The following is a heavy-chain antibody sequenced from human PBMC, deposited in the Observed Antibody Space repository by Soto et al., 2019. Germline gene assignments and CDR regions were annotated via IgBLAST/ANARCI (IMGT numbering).Heavy chain of an antibody. Sequence: GGSLRLSCAASGFTFSSHAMHWVRQAPGKGLEWVAVISYDGSNKYYADSVKGRFTISRDNSKNTLYLQMNSLRAEDTAVYYCARDRGMSDAFDIWGQGTMVTVSS. CDR1: GFTFSSHA. CDR3: ARDRGMSDAFDI. V-gene: IGHV3-30-3*01. D-gene: IGHD1-20*01. J-gene: IGHJ3*02. CDR2: ISYDGSNK.